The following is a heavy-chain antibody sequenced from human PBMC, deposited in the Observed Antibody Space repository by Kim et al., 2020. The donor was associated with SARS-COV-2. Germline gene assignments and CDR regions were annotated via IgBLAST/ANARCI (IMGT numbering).Heavy chain of an antibody. V-gene: IGHV3-21*01. J-gene: IGHJ2*01. CDR3: AREGRWLDWYFDL. Sequence: GGSLRLSCAASGFTFSSYSMNWVRQAPGKGLEWVSSISSSSSYIYYADSVKGRFTISRDNAKNSLYLQMNSLRAEDTAVYYCAREGRWLDWYFDLWGRGTLVTVSS. CDR1: GFTFSSYS. CDR2: ISSSSSYI. D-gene: IGHD3-22*01.